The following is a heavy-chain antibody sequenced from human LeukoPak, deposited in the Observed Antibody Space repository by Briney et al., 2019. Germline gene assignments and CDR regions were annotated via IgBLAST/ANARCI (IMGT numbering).Heavy chain of an antibody. Sequence: SQTLSLTCAVSGGSISSGGSSWSWLRQPPWNGLEGIGYIYHTGSTYYKPSLKCPVTMSVDRSTNQFSLKLRSMTTADTAMYYRAWATYYDILTGYPTVRFDDWGQGTLVTVSS. J-gene: IGHJ4*02. D-gene: IGHD3-9*01. CDR1: GGSISSGGSS. V-gene: IGHV4-30-2*01. CDR3: AWATYYDILTGYPTVRFDD. CDR2: IYHTGST.